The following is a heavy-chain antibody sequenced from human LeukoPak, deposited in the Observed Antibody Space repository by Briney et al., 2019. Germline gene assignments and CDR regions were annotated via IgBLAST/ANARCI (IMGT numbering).Heavy chain of an antibody. CDR3: ARGGYVIVRDWFDP. Sequence: ASLKVSCKASGYTLTGYYMHWVRQAPGQGLEWMGCINPNSGDTKYAQKFQGRVTLTRDTSMNTAYMDLSRLRSDDTAIYYCARGGYVIVRDWFDPWGQGTLVTVSS. D-gene: IGHD3-16*01. CDR2: INPNSGDT. J-gene: IGHJ5*02. CDR1: GYTLTGYY. V-gene: IGHV1-2*02.